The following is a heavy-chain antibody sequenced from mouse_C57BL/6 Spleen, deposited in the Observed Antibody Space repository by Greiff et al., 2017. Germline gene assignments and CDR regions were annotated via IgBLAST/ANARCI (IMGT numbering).Heavy chain of an antibody. CDR2: ISDGGSYT. D-gene: IGHD4-1*01. Sequence: DVQLVESGGGLVKPGGSLKLSCAASGFTFSSYAMSWVRQTPEKRLEWVATISDGGSYTYYPDNVKGRFTISRDNAKNNLYLQMSHLKSEDTTMYYCARVGGPNYFDYWGQGTTLTVSS. J-gene: IGHJ2*01. V-gene: IGHV5-4*01. CDR3: ARVGGPNYFDY. CDR1: GFTFSSYA.